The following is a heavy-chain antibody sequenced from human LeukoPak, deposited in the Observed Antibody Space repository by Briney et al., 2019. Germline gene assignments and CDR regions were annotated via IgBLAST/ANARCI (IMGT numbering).Heavy chain of an antibody. CDR1: GYTFTGYY. CDR3: ARVLLPAARTAGTTVGY. CDR2: INPNSGGT. Sequence: ASVKVSCKASGYTFTGYYMHWVRQAPGQGLEWMGWINPNSGGTNYAQKFQGRVTMTRDTSISTAYMELSRLRSDDTAVYYCARVLLPAARTAGTTVGYWGQGTLVTVSS. D-gene: IGHD1-1*01. V-gene: IGHV1-2*02. J-gene: IGHJ4*02.